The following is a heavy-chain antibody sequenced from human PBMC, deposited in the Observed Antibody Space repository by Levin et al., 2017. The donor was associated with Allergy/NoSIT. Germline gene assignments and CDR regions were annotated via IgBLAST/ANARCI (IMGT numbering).Heavy chain of an antibody. D-gene: IGHD6-6*01. Sequence: GESLKISCAASGFSFSKFGMNWVRQAPGKGLEWISSISGTTDYVFYAGSVKGRFTISRDDSRNSLYLQMSSLRVEDTAVYYCTRGVLDSWGQGTLVTVSS. CDR3: TRGVLDS. CDR1: GFSFSKFG. CDR2: ISGTTDYV. V-gene: IGHV3-21*06. J-gene: IGHJ4*02.